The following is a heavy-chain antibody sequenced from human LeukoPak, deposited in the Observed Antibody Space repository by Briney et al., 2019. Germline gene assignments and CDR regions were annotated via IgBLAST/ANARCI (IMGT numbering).Heavy chain of an antibody. Sequence: SQTLSLTCAISGDTVSSNTAAWNWIRQSPSRGLEWLGRTYYRSTWYNDYAVSVRGRITVNPDTSKNQFSLHLNSVTPEDTAVYYCARRLTQYDCFDPWGQGILVTVSS. CDR1: GDTVSSNTAA. V-gene: IGHV6-1*01. J-gene: IGHJ5*02. CDR2: TYYRSTWYN. D-gene: IGHD2-2*01. CDR3: ARRLTQYDCFDP.